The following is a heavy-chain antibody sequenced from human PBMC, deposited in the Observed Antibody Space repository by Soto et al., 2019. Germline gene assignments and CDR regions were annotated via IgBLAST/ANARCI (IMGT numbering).Heavy chain of an antibody. CDR1: GGSISSYY. CDR2: IYTSGST. V-gene: IGHV4-4*07. D-gene: IGHD6-6*01. Sequence: SETLSLTCTVSGGSISSYYWSWIRQPAGKGLEWIGRIYTSGSTNYNPSLKSRVTMSVDTSKNQFSLKLSSVTAADTAVYYCARGIGLAARPAFLGGMDVWGQGTTVTVSS. J-gene: IGHJ6*02. CDR3: ARGIGLAARPAFLGGMDV.